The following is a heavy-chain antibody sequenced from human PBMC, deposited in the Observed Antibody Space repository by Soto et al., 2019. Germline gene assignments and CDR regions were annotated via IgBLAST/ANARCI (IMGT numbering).Heavy chain of an antibody. J-gene: IGHJ6*03. D-gene: IGHD6-6*01. V-gene: IGHV3-21*01. CDR3: ARGEAWKASIAARPGYYYYMDV. Sequence: PGGSLRLSCAASGFTFSSYSMNWVRQAPGKGLEWVSSISSSSSYIYYADSVKGRFTISRDNAKNSLYLQMNSLRAEDTAVYYCARGEAWKASIAARPGYYYYMDVWGKGTTVTVSS. CDR1: GFTFSSYS. CDR2: ISSSSSYI.